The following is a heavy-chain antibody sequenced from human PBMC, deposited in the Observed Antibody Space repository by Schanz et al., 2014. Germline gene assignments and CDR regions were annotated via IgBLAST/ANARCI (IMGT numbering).Heavy chain of an antibody. D-gene: IGHD3-9*01. J-gene: IGHJ6*02. CDR1: GFSFSSYS. V-gene: IGHV3-48*01. Sequence: DLVESGGGLIQRGESLRLSCSASGFSFSSYSMNWVRQAPGKRLEWVSSISSSGSYIHYADSVKGRFTVSRDNARNSLYLHMNTLGAEDTAVYYCARDSGPYYDKSMDVWGQGTTVAVSS. CDR3: ARDSGPYYDKSMDV. CDR2: ISSSGSYI.